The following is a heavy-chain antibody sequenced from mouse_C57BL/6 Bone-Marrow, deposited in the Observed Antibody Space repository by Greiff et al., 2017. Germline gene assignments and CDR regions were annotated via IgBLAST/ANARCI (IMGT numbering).Heavy chain of an antibody. D-gene: IGHD1-1*02. CDR2: IDPSDSYT. CDR1: GYTFTSYW. CDR3: AKGGGSYRHFDY. Sequence: VQLHQSGAELVKPGASVKLSCKASGYTFTSYWMQWVKQRPGQGLEWIGEIDPSDSYTNYNQKFKGKATLTVDTSSSTAYMQLSSLTSEDSAVYYCAKGGGSYRHFDYWGQGTTLTVSS. J-gene: IGHJ2*01. V-gene: IGHV1-50*01.